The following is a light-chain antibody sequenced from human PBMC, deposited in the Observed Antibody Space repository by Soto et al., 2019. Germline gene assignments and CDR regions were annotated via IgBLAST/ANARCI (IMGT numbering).Light chain of an antibody. CDR2: KAS. V-gene: IGKV1-5*03. CDR3: QQYNDNWT. CDR1: QSISSW. J-gene: IGKJ1*01. Sequence: DIQMTQSPSALSASVGDRVTITCRASQSISSWLAWYQQKPGTAPKLLIYKASTLQTGVPSRFSGSGSGTEFTLTISSLQPDDFATYYCQQYNDNWTFGPGTKVDIK.